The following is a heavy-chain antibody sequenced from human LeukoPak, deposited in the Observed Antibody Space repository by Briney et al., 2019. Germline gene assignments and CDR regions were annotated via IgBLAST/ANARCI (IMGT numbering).Heavy chain of an antibody. CDR1: GYTFTSYD. CDR3: ARANYDYSNYYNWFDP. V-gene: IGHV1-8*01. D-gene: IGHD4-11*01. Sequence: ASVKVSCKASGYTFTSYDINWVRQATGQGLEWMGWMNPNSGNTGYAQKFQGRVTMTRNTTISTAYMELSSLRSEDTAVYYCARANYDYSNYYNWFDPWGQGTLVTVSS. CDR2: MNPNSGNT. J-gene: IGHJ5*02.